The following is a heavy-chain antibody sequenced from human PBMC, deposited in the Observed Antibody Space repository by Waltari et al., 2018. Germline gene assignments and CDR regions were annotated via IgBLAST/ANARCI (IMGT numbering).Heavy chain of an antibody. J-gene: IGHJ6*03. D-gene: IGHD1-20*01. V-gene: IGHV1-2*02. CDR3: GRGGISYDYYYYMEV. Sequence: QVQLVQSGAEVKKPGASVTVSCKASGYNFSGYYTQWVRQAPGQGLEWMGWINPRSGDTKYSQKFQGRVTVTADTSISTAYMEVTGLRSDDTAVYYCGRGGISYDYYYYMEVWGRGTTVTVSS. CDR1: GYNFSGYY. CDR2: INPRSGDT.